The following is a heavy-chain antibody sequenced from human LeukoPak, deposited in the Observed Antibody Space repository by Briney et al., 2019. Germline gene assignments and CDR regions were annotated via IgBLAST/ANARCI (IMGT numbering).Heavy chain of an antibody. V-gene: IGHV3-9*01. Sequence: PGGSLRLSCAASGFTFDDYAMHWVRQAPGKGLEWVSGISWNSGSIGYADSVKGRFTISRDNAKNTLYLQMNSLRAEDTAVYYCARAVGIVDPWGQGTLVTVSS. CDR1: GFTFDDYA. CDR3: ARAVGIVDP. D-gene: IGHD3-22*01. J-gene: IGHJ5*02. CDR2: ISWNSGSI.